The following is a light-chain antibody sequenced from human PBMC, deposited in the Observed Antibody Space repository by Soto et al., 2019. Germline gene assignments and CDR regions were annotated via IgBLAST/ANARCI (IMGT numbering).Light chain of an antibody. CDR3: QRSNSYPWT. CDR1: QDINTF. V-gene: IGKV1-5*01. Sequence: DIQMTQSPSTLSASVGDRVTITCRASQDINTFLAWYQQKPGKAPKLLIYDASGLESGVPSRFSGSGSGTEFTLTISSLQPDDFATYYCQRSNSYPWTFGQGTKVDIK. J-gene: IGKJ1*01. CDR2: DAS.